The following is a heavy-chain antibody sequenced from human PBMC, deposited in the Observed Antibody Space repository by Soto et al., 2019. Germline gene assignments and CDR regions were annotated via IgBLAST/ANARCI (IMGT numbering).Heavy chain of an antibody. CDR2: IYSGGST. Sequence: TGGSLRLSCAASGFTVSSNYMSWVRQAPGKGLEWVSVIYSGGSTYYADSVKGRFTISRDNSKNTLYLQMNSLRAEDTAVYYCARDRAARYRYSSSWYQDYGMDVWGQGTTVTVSS. J-gene: IGHJ6*02. D-gene: IGHD6-13*01. CDR3: ARDRAARYRYSSSWYQDYGMDV. CDR1: GFTVSSNY. V-gene: IGHV3-66*01.